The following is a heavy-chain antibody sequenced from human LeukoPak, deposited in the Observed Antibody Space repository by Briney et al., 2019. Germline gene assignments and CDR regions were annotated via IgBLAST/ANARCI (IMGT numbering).Heavy chain of an antibody. CDR2: ISWNSGSI. J-gene: IGHJ4*02. V-gene: IGHV3-9*03. CDR3: AKDYGGAPIGQLDY. D-gene: IGHD1-26*01. CDR1: GFTFDDYA. Sequence: TGGSLRLSCAASGFTFDDYAMHWVRQAPGKGLEWVSGISWNSGSIGYADSVKGRFTISRDNAKNSLYLQMNSLRAEDMALYYCAKDYGGAPIGQLDYWGQGTLVTVSS.